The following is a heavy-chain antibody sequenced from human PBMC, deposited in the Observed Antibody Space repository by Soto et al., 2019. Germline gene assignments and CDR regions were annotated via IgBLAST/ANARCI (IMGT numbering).Heavy chain of an antibody. CDR1: GLIFSNYA. V-gene: IGHV3-23*01. Sequence: GGSLRLSCAASGLIFSNYAMSWVRQAPGKGLEWVSVISGSGGTTYYADSVKGRFTISRDNSKNTLSLQMNGLRAEDTAVYYCATLSGYSGWLRYWGQGTLVTVSS. CDR3: ATLSGYSGWLRY. D-gene: IGHD3-9*01. CDR2: ISGSGGTT. J-gene: IGHJ4*02.